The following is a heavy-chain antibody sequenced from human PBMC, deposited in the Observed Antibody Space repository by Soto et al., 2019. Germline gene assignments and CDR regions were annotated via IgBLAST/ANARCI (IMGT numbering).Heavy chain of an antibody. CDR3: ARAHYYDSSGYFDY. V-gene: IGHV4-4*07. J-gene: IGHJ4*02. CDR1: GGSISSYY. CDR2: IYTSGST. Sequence: SETLPLTCTVSGGSISSYYWSWIRQPAGKGLEWIGRIYTSGSTNYNPSLKSRVTMSVDTSKNQFSLKLSSVTAADTAVYYCARAHYYDSSGYFDYWGQGTLVTVSS. D-gene: IGHD3-22*01.